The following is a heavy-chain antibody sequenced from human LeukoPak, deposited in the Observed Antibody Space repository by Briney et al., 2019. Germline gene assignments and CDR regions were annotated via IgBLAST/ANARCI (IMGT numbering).Heavy chain of an antibody. D-gene: IGHD3-10*01. CDR1: GGSISSADYY. V-gene: IGHV4-31*03. CDR3: ARADYGSGSYYY. J-gene: IGHJ4*02. CDR2: IYYSGST. Sequence: SQTLSLTCTVSGGSISSADYYWSWIRQHPGKGLEWIGYIYYSGSTYYNPSLKSRVTISVDTSKNQFSLKLSSVTAADTAVYYCARADYGSGSYYYWGQGTLVTVSS.